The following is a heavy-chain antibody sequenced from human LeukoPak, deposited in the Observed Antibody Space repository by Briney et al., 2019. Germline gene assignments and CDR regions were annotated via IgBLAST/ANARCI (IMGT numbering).Heavy chain of an antibody. CDR2: INPNSGGT. J-gene: IGHJ4*02. CDR1: GYTFTSYG. D-gene: IGHD3-22*01. Sequence: ASVKVSCKASGYTFTSYGISWVRQAPGQGLEWMGWINPNSGGTNYAQKFQGRVTMTRDTSISTAYMELSRLRSDDTAVYYCARAYLSYYYDSSGYPLDYWGQGTLVTVSS. CDR3: ARAYLSYYYDSSGYPLDY. V-gene: IGHV1-2*02.